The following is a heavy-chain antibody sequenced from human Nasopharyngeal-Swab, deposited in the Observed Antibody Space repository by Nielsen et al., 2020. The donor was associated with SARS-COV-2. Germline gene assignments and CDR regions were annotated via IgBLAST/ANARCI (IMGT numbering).Heavy chain of an antibody. J-gene: IGHJ4*02. CDR3: ASGRGWGSYCD. CDR2: IKQDGSEK. Sequence: GGSLRLSCVAYGLTFSSYWMSWARQAQGKGLEWVANIKQDGSEKYYVDSVKGRFTISRDNAKNSLYLQMNSLRAEDTAVYYCASGRGWGSYCDWGQGTLVTVSS. V-gene: IGHV3-7*02. CDR1: GLTFSSYW. D-gene: IGHD3-16*01.